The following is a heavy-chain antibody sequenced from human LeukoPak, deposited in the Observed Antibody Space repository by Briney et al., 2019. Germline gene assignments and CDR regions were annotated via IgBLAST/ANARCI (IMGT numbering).Heavy chain of an antibody. V-gene: IGHV3-53*01. CDR3: ASTYGDYVIDAFDS. CDR2: IYSGGST. CDR1: GFTVSSNY. D-gene: IGHD4-17*01. Sequence: GGSLRLSCAASGFTVSSNYMSWVRQAPGKGLEWVSVIYSGGSTYYADSVKGRFTISRDNSKNTLYLQMNSLRAEDTAVYYCASTYGDYVIDAFDSWGQGTMVTVSS. J-gene: IGHJ3*02.